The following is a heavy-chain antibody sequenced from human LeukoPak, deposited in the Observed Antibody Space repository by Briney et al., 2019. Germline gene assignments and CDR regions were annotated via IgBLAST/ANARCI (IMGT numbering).Heavy chain of an antibody. CDR3: ARENRGIRAFDM. J-gene: IGHJ3*02. CDR1: GGSMRSHY. V-gene: IGHV4-59*11. CDR2: IYYSGNT. Sequence: ASETLSLTCSVSGGSMRSHYWSWLRKSPGKGLELIGYIYYSGNTNYNPSLKSRVTISVDTSKNQFSLMLRSVTAADTAVYYCARENRGIRAFDMWGQGTMVAVSS. D-gene: IGHD1-14*01.